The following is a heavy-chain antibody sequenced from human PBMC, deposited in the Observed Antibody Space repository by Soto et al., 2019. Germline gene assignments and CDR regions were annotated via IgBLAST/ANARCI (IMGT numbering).Heavy chain of an antibody. CDR2: IKQDGSEK. Sequence: GGSLRLSCAASGFTFSSYWMSWVRQAPGKGLEWVANIKQDGSEKYYVDSVKGRCTISRDNAKSSMYLQMNSLRAEDTAVYYCASKASTYYYDSSGYYPGYFDYWGQGTLVTVSS. CDR1: GFTFSSYW. CDR3: ASKASTYYYDSSGYYPGYFDY. D-gene: IGHD3-22*01. V-gene: IGHV3-7*01. J-gene: IGHJ4*02.